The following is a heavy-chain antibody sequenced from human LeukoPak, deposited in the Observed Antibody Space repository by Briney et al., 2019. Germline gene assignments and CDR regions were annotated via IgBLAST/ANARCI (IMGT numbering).Heavy chain of an antibody. CDR1: GGSISSGSYY. CDR2: IFTSGST. V-gene: IGHV4-61*02. Sequence: SETLSLTCTVSGGSISSGSYYWSWIRQPAGKGLEWIGRIFTSGSTNYNPFLRSRVTISLDTSKNQFSLKLNSVTAADTAVYYCARALYWSSWTLVFDYWGQGTLVTVSS. CDR3: ARALYWSSWTLVFDY. D-gene: IGHD6-13*01. J-gene: IGHJ4*02.